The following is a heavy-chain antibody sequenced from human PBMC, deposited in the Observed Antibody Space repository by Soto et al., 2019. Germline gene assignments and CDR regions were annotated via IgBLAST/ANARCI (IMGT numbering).Heavy chain of an antibody. CDR2: MNPNSGDT. V-gene: IGHV1-8*01. J-gene: IGHJ4*02. D-gene: IGHD3-10*01. CDR3: ARGELIWFGELLR. CDR1: GYTFTSYE. Sequence: QVQLVQSGAEVKKPGASVKVSCKASGYTFTSYEINWVRQATGQGLEWMGWMNPNSGDTGYAQKFQGRVTMTRNTSISTAYMELRTLRSEDTAVYYCARGELIWFGELLRWGQGTLVTVSS.